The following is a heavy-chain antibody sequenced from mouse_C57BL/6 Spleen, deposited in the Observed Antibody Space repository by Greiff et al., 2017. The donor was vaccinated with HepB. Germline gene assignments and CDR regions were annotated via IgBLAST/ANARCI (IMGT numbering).Heavy chain of an antibody. CDR2: IDPSDSYT. D-gene: IGHD1-1*01. V-gene: IGHV1-50*01. CDR3: ARDTTVVARFDY. J-gene: IGHJ2*01. CDR1: GYTFTSYW. Sequence: QVQLQQPGAELVKPGASVKLSCKASGYTFTSYWMQWVKQRPGQGLEWIGEIDPSDSYTNYNQKFKGKATLTVDTSSSTAYMQRSSLTSEDSAVYYCARDTTVVARFDYWGQGTTLTVSS.